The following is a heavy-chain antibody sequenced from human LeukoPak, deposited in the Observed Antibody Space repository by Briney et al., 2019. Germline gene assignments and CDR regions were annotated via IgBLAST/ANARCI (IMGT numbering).Heavy chain of an antibody. Sequence: GASVKVSCKASGGTFSSYAISWVRQAPGQGLEWMGGIIPIFGTANYAQKFQGRVTITADESTSTAYMELSSLRSEDTAVYYCARGYCSSTSCPFDYWGQGTLVTVPS. CDR3: ARGYCSSTSCPFDY. J-gene: IGHJ4*02. D-gene: IGHD2-2*01. V-gene: IGHV1-69*13. CDR1: GGTFSSYA. CDR2: IIPIFGTA.